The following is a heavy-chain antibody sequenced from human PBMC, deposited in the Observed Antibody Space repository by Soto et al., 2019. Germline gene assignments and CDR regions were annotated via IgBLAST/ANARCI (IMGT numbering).Heavy chain of an antibody. CDR3: AKDQLRGVRGVITYYYGMDV. CDR1: GFTFSSYG. J-gene: IGHJ6*02. D-gene: IGHD3-10*01. Sequence: QVQLVESGGGVVQPGRSLRLSCAASGFTFSSYGMHWVRQAPGKGLEWVAVISYDGSNKYYADSVKGRFTISRDNSKNTLDLQRTSLRAEDTAVYYCAKDQLRGVRGVITYYYGMDVWGQGTTVTVSS. CDR2: ISYDGSNK. V-gene: IGHV3-30*18.